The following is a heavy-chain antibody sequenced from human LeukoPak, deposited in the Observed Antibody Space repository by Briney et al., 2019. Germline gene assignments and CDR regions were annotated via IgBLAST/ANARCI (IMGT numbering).Heavy chain of an antibody. Sequence: SVKVSCKASGGTFSSYAISWVRQAPGQGLEWMGGIIPIFGTANYAQKFQGRVTITADESTSTAYMELSSLRSEDTAVYYCARVPTLPIYSYAESHYYYYYYMDVWGKGTTVTVSS. V-gene: IGHV1-69*13. J-gene: IGHJ6*03. CDR2: IIPIFGTA. CDR3: ARVPTLPIYSYAESHYYYYYYMDV. D-gene: IGHD5-18*01. CDR1: GGTFSSYA.